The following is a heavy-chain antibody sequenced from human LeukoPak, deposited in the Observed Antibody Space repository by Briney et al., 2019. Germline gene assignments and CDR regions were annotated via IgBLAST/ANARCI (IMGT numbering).Heavy chain of an antibody. Sequence: GGSLRLSCAASGFTFSSYEMNWVRQAPGKGQEWVSYISGSASSIYYADSVKGRFTISRDNAKNSLCLQMNSLRAEDMALYYCAIIGGGGNYNYAFDIWGQGTMVTVSS. J-gene: IGHJ3*02. CDR3: AIIGGGGNYNYAFDI. CDR2: ISGSASSI. V-gene: IGHV3-48*03. CDR1: GFTFSSYE. D-gene: IGHD1-7*01.